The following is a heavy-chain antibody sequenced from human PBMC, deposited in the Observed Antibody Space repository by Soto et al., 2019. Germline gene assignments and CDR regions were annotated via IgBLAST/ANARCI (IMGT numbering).Heavy chain of an antibody. CDR3: ASVETQRYYYGMDV. J-gene: IGHJ6*02. CDR2: IIPIFGTA. D-gene: IGHD2-15*01. CDR1: GGTFSSYA. Sequence: QVQLVQSGAEVKKPGSSVKVSCKASGGTFSSYAISWVRQAPGQGLEWMGGIIPIFGTADYAQKFQGRVTITADESTSPACLELSSLRSEDTAVYYCASVETQRYYYGMDVWGQGTTVTVSS. V-gene: IGHV1-69*12.